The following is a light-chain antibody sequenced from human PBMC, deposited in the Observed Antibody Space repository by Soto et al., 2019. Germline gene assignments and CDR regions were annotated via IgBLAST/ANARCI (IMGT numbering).Light chain of an antibody. Sequence: EIVLTQSPGTLSLSPGERATLSCRASQSVSSSYLAWYQQKPGQAPRLLIYGASNRATGIPDRFSGSGSGTDFTRTISRLEPEDFAVYYCQQFGSSLLTFGGGTKVEIK. CDR2: GAS. V-gene: IGKV3-20*01. CDR3: QQFGSSLLT. J-gene: IGKJ4*01. CDR1: QSVSSSY.